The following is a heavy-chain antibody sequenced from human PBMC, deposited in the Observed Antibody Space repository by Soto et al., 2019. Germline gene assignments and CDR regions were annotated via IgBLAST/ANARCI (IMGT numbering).Heavy chain of an antibody. Sequence: QVQLVQSGAEVKKPGASVKVSCKASGYTFTSYGISWVRQAPGQGLEWMGWISAYNGNTNYAQKLHGRVTMTTDTATSTAYMELRSLRSDGTAVYYCARVYRITMVRGELSEYWGQGTLVTVSS. J-gene: IGHJ4*02. CDR1: GYTFTSYG. CDR3: ARVYRITMVRGELSEY. CDR2: ISAYNGNT. D-gene: IGHD3-10*01. V-gene: IGHV1-18*01.